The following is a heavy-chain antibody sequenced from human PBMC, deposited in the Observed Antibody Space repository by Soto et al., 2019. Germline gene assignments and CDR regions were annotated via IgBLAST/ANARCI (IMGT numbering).Heavy chain of an antibody. D-gene: IGHD2-15*01. J-gene: IGHJ4*02. CDR1: GDSVSSESDY. CDR3: ARRWSYLDY. Sequence: PSETLSLTCTVSGDSVSSESDYWSWIRQPPGKGLEWIGYVYYSGSTSYNPSLKSRVTISVDTSKNQFSLKLTSVTAADTAVYYCARRWSYLDYWGQGTLVTVSS. CDR2: VYYSGST. V-gene: IGHV4-61*01.